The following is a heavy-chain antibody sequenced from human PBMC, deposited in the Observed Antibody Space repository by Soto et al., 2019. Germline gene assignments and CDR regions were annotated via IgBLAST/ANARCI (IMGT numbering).Heavy chain of an antibody. CDR2: INPNSGGT. V-gene: IGHV1-2*02. CDR1: GYTFTGYY. D-gene: IGHD2-15*01. Sequence: ASVKVSCKASGYTFTGYYMHWVRQAPGQGLEWMGWINPNSGGTNYAQKFQGRVTMTRDTSISTAYMELSRLRSDDTAVYYCARGGRDCSGGSCYLYYFDYWGQGTQVTVSS. CDR3: ARGGRDCSGGSCYLYYFDY. J-gene: IGHJ4*02.